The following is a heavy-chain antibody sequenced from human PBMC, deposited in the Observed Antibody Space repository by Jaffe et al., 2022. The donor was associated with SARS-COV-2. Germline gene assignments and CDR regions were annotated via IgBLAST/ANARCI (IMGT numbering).Heavy chain of an antibody. CDR3: ARLFGFGSFDV. V-gene: IGHV1-3*01. D-gene: IGHD3-10*01. CDR2: INGGTGDT. CDR1: GYAFTTYD. J-gene: IGHJ3*01. Sequence: QVQLVQSGAEMSEPGASVQVSCKASGYAFTTYDIHWVRQAPGQRLEWIGGINGGTGDTKYSQKFQDTVTITRDTSASTVYMELSSPTFEDSAVYFCARLFGFGSFDVWGQGTVVTVSS.